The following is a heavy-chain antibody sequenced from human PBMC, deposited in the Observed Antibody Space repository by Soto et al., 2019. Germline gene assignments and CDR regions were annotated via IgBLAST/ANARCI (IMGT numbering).Heavy chain of an antibody. Sequence: SVKVSCKASGGTFSSSGFSWVRQAPGQGLEWMGLIVPSLDTTNYAQKFQARVTITADEVTSTAYMELRSLRSEDTAVYYCARWPQPRYTADPYAVDVWGQGTRVTVSS. J-gene: IGHJ6*02. V-gene: IGHV1-69*11. CDR3: ARWPQPRYTADPYAVDV. CDR2: IVPSLDTT. D-gene: IGHD3-16*02. CDR1: GGTFSSSG.